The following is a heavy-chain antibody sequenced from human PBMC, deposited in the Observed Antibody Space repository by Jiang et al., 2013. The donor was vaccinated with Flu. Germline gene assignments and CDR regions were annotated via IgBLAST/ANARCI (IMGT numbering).Heavy chain of an antibody. J-gene: IGHJ4*02. D-gene: IGHD5-12*01. CDR3: ARLGVDYCFDY. CDR2: IYYSGST. Sequence: GPGLVKPSETLSLTCPVSGGSISSSSYYWGWIRQPPGKGLEWIGNIYYSGSTYYNPSLKSRVTISVDTSDNQFSLRLSSVTAADTAVYYCARLGVDYCFDYWGQGTLVTVSS. V-gene: IGHV4-39*01. CDR1: GGSISSSSYY.